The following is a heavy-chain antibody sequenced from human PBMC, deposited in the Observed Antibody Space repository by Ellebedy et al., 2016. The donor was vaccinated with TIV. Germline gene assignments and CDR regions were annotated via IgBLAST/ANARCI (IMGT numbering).Heavy chain of an antibody. Sequence: AASVKVSCKASGYTFTGYHIHWVRQAPGKGLEWVSAISGSGGSTYYADSVKGRFTISRDNSKNTLYLQMNSLRAEDTAVYYCARGHNHYYYGMDVWGQGTTVTVSS. CDR2: ISGSGGST. CDR3: ARGHNHYYYGMDV. J-gene: IGHJ6*02. D-gene: IGHD1-14*01. V-gene: IGHV3-23*01. CDR1: GYTFTGYH.